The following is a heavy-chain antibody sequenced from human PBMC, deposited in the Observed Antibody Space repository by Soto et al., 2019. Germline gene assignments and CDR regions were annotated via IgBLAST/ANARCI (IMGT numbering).Heavy chain of an antibody. V-gene: IGHV4-61*01. CDR1: GGSVSSGSYY. CDR3: ARLNGYCISTNYHGYYGMDV. Sequence: SETLSLTCTVSGGSVSSGSYYWSWIRQPPGKGLEWIGYIYYSGSTNYNPSLKSRVTISVDTSKNQFSLKLSSVTAADTAVYYCARLNGYCISTNYHGYYGMDVWGQGTTVTVSS. J-gene: IGHJ6*02. CDR2: IYYSGST. D-gene: IGHD2-2*03.